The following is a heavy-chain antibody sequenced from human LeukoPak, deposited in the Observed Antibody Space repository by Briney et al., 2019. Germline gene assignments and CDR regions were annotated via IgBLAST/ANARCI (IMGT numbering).Heavy chain of an antibody. CDR1: GDSVSSNSAA. V-gene: IGHV6-1*01. CDR3: ARDLVLELEFDYYYYYMDV. J-gene: IGHJ6*03. D-gene: IGHD1-7*01. Sequence: SQTLSLTCAISGDSVSSNSAAWNWIRQSPSRGLEWLGRTYYRSKWYNDYAVSVKSRIIINPDTSKNQFSLQLNSVTPEDTAVYYCARDLVLELEFDYYYYYMDVWGKGTTVTVSS. CDR2: TYYRSKWYN.